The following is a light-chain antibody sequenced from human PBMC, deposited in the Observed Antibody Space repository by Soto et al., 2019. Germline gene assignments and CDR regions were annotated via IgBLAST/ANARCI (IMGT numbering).Light chain of an antibody. V-gene: IGKV3-20*01. CDR2: GAS. CDR3: QQYGSSPLT. J-gene: IGKJ4*01. CDR1: QSFRSSY. Sequence: EIVLTQSPGTLSLSPGERATLSCRASQSFRSSYLAWYQQKPGQAPRLLIYGASSRATGIPDRFSGSGSGTDLTLTISRLEPEDFAVYYCQQYGSSPLTFGGGTKVEIK.